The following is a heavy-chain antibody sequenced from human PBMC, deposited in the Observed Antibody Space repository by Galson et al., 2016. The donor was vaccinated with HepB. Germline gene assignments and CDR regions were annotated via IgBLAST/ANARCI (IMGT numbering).Heavy chain of an antibody. J-gene: IGHJ4*02. D-gene: IGHD1-26*01. CDR2: ISRNGRTT. CDR3: AREQVGVHFDS. Sequence: SLRLSCAVSGFSLSSYSLNWVRQAPGKGLEWVSFISRNGRTTYYADSVKGRFTISSDDANNSLYLQMNSLRDEDTAVYFCAREQVGVHFDSWGQGTMVTVA. CDR1: GFSLSSYS. V-gene: IGHV3-48*02.